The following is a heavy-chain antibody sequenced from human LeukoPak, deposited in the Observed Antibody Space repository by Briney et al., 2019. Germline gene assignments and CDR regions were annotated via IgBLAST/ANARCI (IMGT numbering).Heavy chain of an antibody. CDR2: ISSSSSYI. CDR3: ARDRITSDAFDI. Sequence: GSLRLSCAASGFTFSSYSMNWVRQAPGKGLEWVSSISSSSSYIYYADSVKGRFTISRDNAKNSLYLQMNSLRAEDTAVYYCARDRITSDAFDIWGQGTMVTVSS. J-gene: IGHJ3*02. CDR1: GFTFSSYS. V-gene: IGHV3-21*01.